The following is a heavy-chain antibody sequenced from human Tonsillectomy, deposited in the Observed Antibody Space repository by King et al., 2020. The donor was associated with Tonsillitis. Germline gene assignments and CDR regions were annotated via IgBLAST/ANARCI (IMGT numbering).Heavy chain of an antibody. D-gene: IGHD1-26*01. CDR2: INSDGSST. CDR3: IRDVGAVGATNAFDI. Sequence: EVQLVESGGGLVQPGGSLRLSCAASGFTFSSFWIHWVRHAPGKGLVWVSRINSDGSSTTYADSVEGRFTISRDNAKHTVYLQMSSLRAEDTAIYYCIRDVGAVGATNAFDIWGQGAMVTVSS. V-gene: IGHV3-74*01. J-gene: IGHJ3*02. CDR1: GFTFSSFW.